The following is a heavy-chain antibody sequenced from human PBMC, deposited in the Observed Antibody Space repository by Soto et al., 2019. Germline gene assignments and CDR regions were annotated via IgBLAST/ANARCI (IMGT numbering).Heavy chain of an antibody. D-gene: IGHD5-18*01. Sequence: PSETLSLTCTVSGGSISSVGYYWSWIRQHPGKGLEWIGYIYYSGSTYYNPSLKSRVTISVDTSKDQFSLKLSSVTAADTAVYYCARGYPTWIQLWLRSGPRGWFDPWGQGTLVTVSS. J-gene: IGHJ5*02. CDR1: GGSISSVGYY. V-gene: IGHV4-31*03. CDR3: ARGYPTWIQLWLRSGPRGWFDP. CDR2: IYYSGST.